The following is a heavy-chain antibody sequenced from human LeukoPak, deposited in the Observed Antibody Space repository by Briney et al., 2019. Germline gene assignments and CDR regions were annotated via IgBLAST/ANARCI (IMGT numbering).Heavy chain of an antibody. V-gene: IGHV1-3*01. CDR3: AVIETYYYDSSGYYGDY. CDR1: GYTFTSYA. D-gene: IGHD3-22*01. CDR2: INAGNGNT. J-gene: IGHJ4*02. Sequence: ASVKVSCKASGYTFTSYAMNWVRQAPGQRLEWMGWINAGNGNTKYSQKFQGRVTITRDTSASTAYMELSSLRSEDTAVYYCAVIETYYYDSSGYYGDYWGQGTLVTVSS.